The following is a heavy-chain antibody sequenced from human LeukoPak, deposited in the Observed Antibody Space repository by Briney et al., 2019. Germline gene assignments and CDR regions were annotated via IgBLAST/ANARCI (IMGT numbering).Heavy chain of an antibody. V-gene: IGHV1-24*01. D-gene: IGHD3-10*01. CDR3: ATADRFGELLYPDY. Sequence: ASVKVSCKVSGYTLTELSMHWVRQAPGKGLEWMGGFDPEDGETIYAQKFQGRVTMTEDTSTDTAYMELSSLRSEDAAVYYCATADRFGELLYPDYWGQGTLVTVSS. CDR1: GYTLTELS. CDR2: FDPEDGET. J-gene: IGHJ4*02.